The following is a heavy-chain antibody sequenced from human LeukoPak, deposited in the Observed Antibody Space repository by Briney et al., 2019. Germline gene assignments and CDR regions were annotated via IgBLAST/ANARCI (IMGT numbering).Heavy chain of an antibody. D-gene: IGHD6-6*01. CDR1: GFTVSSNY. Sequence: PGGSLRLSCAASGFTVSSNYMSWVRQAPGAGLERVASISGAGTFIYYADSVKGRFTISRDNTKNSLYLQMNGLRAEDTAVYYCTRSSMAALAVDSWGQGTLVTVSS. CDR3: TRSSMAALAVDS. CDR2: ISGAGTFI. V-gene: IGHV3-21*01. J-gene: IGHJ4*02.